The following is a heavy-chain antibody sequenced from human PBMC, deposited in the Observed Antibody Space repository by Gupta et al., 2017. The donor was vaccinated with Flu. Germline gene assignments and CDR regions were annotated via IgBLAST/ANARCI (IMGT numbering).Heavy chain of an antibody. D-gene: IGHD7-27*01. CDR3: ARLETGGGAYYFDY. CDR2: ISSSGSTI. V-gene: IGHV3-11*01. Sequence: TGKGLEWVSYISSSGSTIYYADSVKGRFTISRDNAKNSLYLQMNSLRAEDTAVYYCARLETGGGAYYFDYWGQGTLVTVSS. J-gene: IGHJ4*02.